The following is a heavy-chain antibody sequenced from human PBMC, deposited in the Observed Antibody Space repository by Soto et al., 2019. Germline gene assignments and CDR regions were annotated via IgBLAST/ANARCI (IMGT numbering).Heavy chain of an antibody. D-gene: IGHD6-6*01. CDR1: GFTFSSYG. J-gene: IGHJ6*03. CDR3: ARSPYSSSSPYYYYYMDV. CDR2: IWYDGSNK. V-gene: IGHV3-33*01. Sequence: GGSLRLSCAASGFTFSSYGMNWVRQAPGKGLEWVAVIWYDGSNKYYADSVKGRFTISRDNSKNTLYLQMNSLRAEDTAVYYCARSPYSSSSPYYYYYMDVWGKGTTVTVSS.